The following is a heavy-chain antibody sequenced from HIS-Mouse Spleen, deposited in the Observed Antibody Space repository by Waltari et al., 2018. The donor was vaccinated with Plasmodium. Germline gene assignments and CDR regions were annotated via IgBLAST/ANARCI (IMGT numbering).Heavy chain of an antibody. D-gene: IGHD5-18*01. V-gene: IGHV4-59*08. CDR1: GGSISSYY. CDR3: ARLRYSYGYFDY. CDR2: IYYSGST. J-gene: IGHJ4*02. Sequence: QVQLQESGPGLVKPSETLSLTCTVSGGSISSYYWSWIRQPPGKGVEWIGYIYYSGSTNYNPSLKSRVTISVDTSKNQFSLKLSSVTAADTAVYYCARLRYSYGYFDYWGQGTLVTVSS.